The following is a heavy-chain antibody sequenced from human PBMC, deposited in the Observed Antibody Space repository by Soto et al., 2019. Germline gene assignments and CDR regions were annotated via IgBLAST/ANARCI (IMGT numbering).Heavy chain of an antibody. Sequence: SETLSLTCTVSGGSISSGGSYWGWIRQPPGKGLEWIGYIYYSGNTYFNPSLKSRVTLSVDTSKNQFSLNLSSVTAADTAVYYCVRYCSTTKCPFDYWGQGTLVTVS. CDR1: GGSISSGGSY. CDR3: VRYCSTTKCPFDY. V-gene: IGHV4-30-4*01. CDR2: IYYSGNT. D-gene: IGHD2-2*01. J-gene: IGHJ4*02.